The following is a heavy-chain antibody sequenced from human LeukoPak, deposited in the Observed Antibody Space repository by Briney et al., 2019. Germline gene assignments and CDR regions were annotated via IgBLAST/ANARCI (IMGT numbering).Heavy chain of an antibody. CDR1: GYTFTSYG. Sequence: ASVKVSCKASGYTFTSYGISWVRQAPGQGLEWMGWISAYNGNTNYAQKLQGRVTMTTDTSTSTAYMGLRSLRSDDTAVYYCARTPYYDFWSGYYDWFDPWGQGTLVTVSS. CDR2: ISAYNGNT. CDR3: ARTPYYDFWSGYYDWFDP. J-gene: IGHJ5*02. V-gene: IGHV1-18*01. D-gene: IGHD3-3*01.